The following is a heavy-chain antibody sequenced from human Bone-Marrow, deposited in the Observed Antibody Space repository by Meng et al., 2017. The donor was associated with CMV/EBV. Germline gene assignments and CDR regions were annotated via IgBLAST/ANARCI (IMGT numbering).Heavy chain of an antibody. J-gene: IGHJ4*02. CDR2: INPNSGGT. Sequence: ASVKVSCKASGYTFTGYYMHWVRQAPGQGLEWMGWINPNSGGTNYAQKFQGRVTMTRDTSISTAYMELSRLRSDDTAVYYCARDSITIFGVVIILDYWGQGTLVTVSS. CDR1: GYTFTGYY. V-gene: IGHV1-2*02. CDR3: ARDSITIFGVVIILDY. D-gene: IGHD3-3*01.